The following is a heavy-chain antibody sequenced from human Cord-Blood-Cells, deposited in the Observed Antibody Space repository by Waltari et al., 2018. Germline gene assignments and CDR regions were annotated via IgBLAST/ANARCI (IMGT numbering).Heavy chain of an antibody. Sequence: EVKKPGASVKVSCKASGYTFTSYGISWVRQAPGQGHEWMGWISAYNGNTNYARKLQGKVTMTTDTSTSTAYMELRSLRSDDTAGYYCARGEGFLEWLSPYYYYYGMDVWSQGPLSPSP. D-gene: IGHD3-3*01. J-gene: IGHJ6*02. CDR1: GYTFTSYG. CDR2: ISAYNGNT. CDR3: ARGEGFLEWLSPYYYYYGMDV. V-gene: IGHV1-18*01.